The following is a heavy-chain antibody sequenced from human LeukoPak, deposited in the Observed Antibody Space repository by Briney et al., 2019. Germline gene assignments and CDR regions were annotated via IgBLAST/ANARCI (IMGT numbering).Heavy chain of an antibody. V-gene: IGHV1-46*01. Sequence: ASVKVSCKASGYTFTGYYMHWVRQAPGQGLEWMGIINPSGGSTSYAQKFQGRVTMTRDTSTSTVYMELSSLRSEDTAVYYCARDHGGLVAARRLYNWFDPWGQGTLVTVSS. CDR3: ARDHGGLVAARRLYNWFDP. D-gene: IGHD2-15*01. CDR1: GYTFTGYY. J-gene: IGHJ5*02. CDR2: INPSGGST.